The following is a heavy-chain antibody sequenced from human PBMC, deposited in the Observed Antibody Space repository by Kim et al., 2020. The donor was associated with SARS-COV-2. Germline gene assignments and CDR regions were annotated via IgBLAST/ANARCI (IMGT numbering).Heavy chain of an antibody. Sequence: GGSLRLSCAASGFTFSDHYLSWVRQAPGKGLEWIAMINGGGDLTNYADSVKGRFTSTRDNASNSLLLQLSGLRADGTAVYFCARLAAAGTFALDCWGQGTPVTVSS. CDR1: GFTFSDHY. J-gene: IGHJ4*02. V-gene: IGHV3-11*03. D-gene: IGHD6-13*01. CDR2: INGGGDLT. CDR3: ARLAAAGTFALDC.